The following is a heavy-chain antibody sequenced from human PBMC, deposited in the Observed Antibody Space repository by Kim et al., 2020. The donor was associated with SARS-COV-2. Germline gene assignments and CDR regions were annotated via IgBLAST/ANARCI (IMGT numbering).Heavy chain of an antibody. CDR3: ASSGNGDFPAY. D-gene: IGHD4-17*01. Sequence: SETLSLTCTVSGGSISSSSYYWGWIRQPPGKGLEWIGSIYYSGSTYYNPSLKSRVTISVDTSKNQFSLKLSSVTAADTAVYYCASSGNGDFPAYWGQGTLVTVSS. J-gene: IGHJ4*02. V-gene: IGHV4-39*01. CDR2: IYYSGST. CDR1: GGSISSSSYY.